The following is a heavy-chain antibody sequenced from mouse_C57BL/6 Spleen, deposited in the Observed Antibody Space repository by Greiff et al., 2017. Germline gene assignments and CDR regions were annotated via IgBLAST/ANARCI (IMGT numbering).Heavy chain of an antibody. Sequence: QVQLQQSGPELVKPGASVKISCKASGYAFSSSWMNWVKQRPGKGLEWIGRIYPGDGDPNYNGKFKGKATLTADKSSSTAYMQLSSLTSEDAAVYFCARGDYESEYFDVWGTGTTVTVSS. J-gene: IGHJ1*03. V-gene: IGHV1-82*01. D-gene: IGHD2-4*01. CDR3: ARGDYESEYFDV. CDR1: GYAFSSSW. CDR2: IYPGDGDP.